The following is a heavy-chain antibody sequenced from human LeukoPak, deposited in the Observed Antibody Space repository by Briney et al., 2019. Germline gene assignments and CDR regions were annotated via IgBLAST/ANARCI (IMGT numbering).Heavy chain of an antibody. CDR1: GFTFSSYW. D-gene: IGHD6-13*01. CDR2: ISSSSSTI. Sequence: PGGSLRLSCAASGFTFSSYWMNWVRQAPGKRLEWLSHISSSSSTIYYADSVKGRFTISRDNAKNSLYLQMNSLRAEDTAVYYCASWAGTATGFSGPFDYWGQGTLVTVSS. J-gene: IGHJ4*02. V-gene: IGHV3-48*01. CDR3: ASWAGTATGFSGPFDY.